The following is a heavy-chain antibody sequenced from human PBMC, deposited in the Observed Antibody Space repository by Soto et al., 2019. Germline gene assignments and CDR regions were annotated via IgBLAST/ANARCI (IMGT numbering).Heavy chain of an antibody. Sequence: SLRLSCAASGFTFSSYCMHWVRQSPGKGLEWVAVIWYDGSNKYYADSVKGRFTISRDNSKNTLYLQMNSLRAEDTAVYYCARDTTRAMLRIYYGMDVWGQGTTVTVSS. CDR3: ARDTTRAMLRIYYGMDV. CDR1: GFTFSSYC. CDR2: IWYDGSNK. D-gene: IGHD3-10*01. J-gene: IGHJ6*02. V-gene: IGHV3-33*01.